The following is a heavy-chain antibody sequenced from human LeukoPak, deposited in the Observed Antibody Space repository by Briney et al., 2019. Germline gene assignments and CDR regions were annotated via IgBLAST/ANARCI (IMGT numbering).Heavy chain of an antibody. J-gene: IGHJ6*02. CDR3: ARIGGPGYYYYGMDV. CDR2: ITSSSGTK. D-gene: IGHD3-10*01. V-gene: IGHV3-48*02. Sequence: GGSLRLSCAASGFTFSSYSMNWVRQAPGKGLEWISFITSSSGTKYYTDSVKGRFTISRDNGKNSLYLQVNSLRDEDTAVYYCARIGGPGYYYYGMDVWGQGTTVTVSS. CDR1: GFTFSSYS.